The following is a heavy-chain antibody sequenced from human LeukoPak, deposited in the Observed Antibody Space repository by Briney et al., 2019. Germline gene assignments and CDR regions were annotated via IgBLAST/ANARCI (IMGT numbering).Heavy chain of an antibody. D-gene: IGHD3-22*01. CDR1: GGTFSSYA. CDR2: IIPIFGTA. V-gene: IGHV1-69*05. CDR3: ARASECYYDSSGYYCSFDY. J-gene: IGHJ4*02. Sequence: GSSVKVSCKASGGTFSSYAISWVRQAPGQGLEWTGRIIPIFGTANYAQKFQGRVTITTDESTSTAYMELSSLRSEDTAVYYCARASECYYDSSGYYCSFDYWGQGTLVTVSS.